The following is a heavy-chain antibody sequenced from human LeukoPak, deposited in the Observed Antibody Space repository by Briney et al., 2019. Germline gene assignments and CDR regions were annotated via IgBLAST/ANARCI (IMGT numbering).Heavy chain of an antibody. D-gene: IGHD1-26*01. CDR1: GDSISGYY. Sequence: PSETLSLTCIVSGDSISGYYWSWIRQPPGKGLEWIGNIYYNGNTNYNPSLRSRLSMSLDMSKNQFSLKLSSVTAADTAVYHRARGGSYFAYWGQGTLVTVSS. CDR2: IYYNGNT. V-gene: IGHV4-59*01. CDR3: ARGGSYFAY. J-gene: IGHJ4*02.